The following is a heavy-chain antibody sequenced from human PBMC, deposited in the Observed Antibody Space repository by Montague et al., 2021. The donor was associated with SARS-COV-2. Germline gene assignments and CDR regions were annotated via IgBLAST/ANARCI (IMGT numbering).Heavy chain of an antibody. CDR3: ARDHERVGWPLDY. CDR2: ISGSGGGT. J-gene: IGHJ4*02. CDR1: GFVFNDYA. Sequence: SLRLSCAASGFVFNDYAINWVRQAPGKALEWVSAISGSGGGTNYAESVKGRFAISRDTSKNTVFLQMDSLRPEDTALYFCARDHERVGWPLDYWGQGTLVIVSS. D-gene: IGHD2-2*01. V-gene: IGHV3-23*01.